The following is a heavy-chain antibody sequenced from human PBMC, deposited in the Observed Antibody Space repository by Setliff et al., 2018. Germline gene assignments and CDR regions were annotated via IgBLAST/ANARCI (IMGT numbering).Heavy chain of an antibody. CDR3: ARGSRSQNWGGRYSWFDP. CDR1: GYTFTSYA. V-gene: IGHV1-3*01. J-gene: IGHJ5*02. Sequence: EASVKVSCKASGYTFTSYAMHWVRQAPGQRLEWMGWINAGNGNTKYSQKFQGRVTMTRNTSISTAYMELSGLRSDDTAVYYCARGSRSQNWGGRYSWFDPWGQGTLVTVSS. CDR2: INAGNGNT. D-gene: IGHD7-27*01.